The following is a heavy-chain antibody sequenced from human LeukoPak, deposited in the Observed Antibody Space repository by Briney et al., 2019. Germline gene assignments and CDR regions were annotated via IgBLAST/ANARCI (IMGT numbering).Heavy chain of an antibody. J-gene: IGHJ6*03. CDR2: INPSGGST. Sequence: GASVKVSCKASGYTFTSYYMHWVRQAPGQGLEWMGIINPSGGSTSYAQKFQGRVTMTRDMSTSTVYMELSSLRSEDTAVYYCARDMRYCSSTSCYTIGRSYYCYYMDVWGKGTTVTVSS. D-gene: IGHD2-2*02. CDR3: ARDMRYCSSTSCYTIGRSYYCYYMDV. V-gene: IGHV1-46*01. CDR1: GYTFTSYY.